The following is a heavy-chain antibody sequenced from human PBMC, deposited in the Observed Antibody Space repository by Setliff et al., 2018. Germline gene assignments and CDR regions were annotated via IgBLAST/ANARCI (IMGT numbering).Heavy chain of an antibody. J-gene: IGHJ4*02. CDR1: GGSISSGGFY. CDR2: FHTGGAA. CDR3: ARESATIGEFPLYYFDK. Sequence: KPSETLSLTCSVSGGSISSGGFYWSWIRQSAGRGLEWIGHFHTGGAAGYNLSLESRVTISLDSSKNQFSLRLSSVTAADAAVYFCARESATIGEFPLYYFDKWGQGIPVTVSS. V-gene: IGHV4-61*09. D-gene: IGHD3-10*01.